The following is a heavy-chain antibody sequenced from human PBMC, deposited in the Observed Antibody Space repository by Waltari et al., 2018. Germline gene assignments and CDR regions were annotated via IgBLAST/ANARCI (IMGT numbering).Heavy chain of an antibody. D-gene: IGHD3-10*01. J-gene: IGHJ6*03. CDR1: GFTFNNSA. CDR2: ISYDGFGN. CDR3: ARDGGLAEPNRYYYYYYMDV. V-gene: IGHV3-30-3*01. Sequence: QAQLVESGGGVVQPGRSLSLSCAASGFTFNNSAMFWVRQAPGKGLEWVAVISYDGFGNIYADSGKGRFTICRDNSKNTLYLHMTSLRAEETAVYDCARDGGLAEPNRYYYYYYMDVWGKGTTVTISS.